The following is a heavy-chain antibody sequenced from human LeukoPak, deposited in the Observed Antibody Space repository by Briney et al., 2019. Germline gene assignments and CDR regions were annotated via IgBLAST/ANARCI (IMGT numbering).Heavy chain of an antibody. CDR3: ARAPSDRYYYGSGSFNFDY. V-gene: IGHV4-59*08. CDR1: GGSISSYY. J-gene: IGHJ4*02. Sequence: SETLSLTCTVSGGSISSYYWSWIRQPPGKGLEWIGYIYYSGSTNYNPSLKSRVTISVDTSKNQFSLNLSSVTAADTAVYYCARAPSDRYYYGSGSFNFDYWGQGTLVTVSS. D-gene: IGHD3-10*01. CDR2: IYYSGST.